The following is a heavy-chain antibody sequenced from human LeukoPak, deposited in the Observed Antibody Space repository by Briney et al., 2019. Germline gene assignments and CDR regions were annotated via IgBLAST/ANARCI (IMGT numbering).Heavy chain of an antibody. CDR1: GFSFNIYG. D-gene: IGHD4-17*01. CDR2: IQYDGSDK. Sequence: GSLRLSCAAAGFSFNIYGMHWVRQAPGKGLEGVAFIQYDGSDKFYADSVKGRFTISRDNSKNAVHLQMNSLRAEDTAVYYCAKDSVSSRLRYFDYWGQGTLVTVSS. J-gene: IGHJ4*02. V-gene: IGHV3-30*02. CDR3: AKDSVSSRLRYFDY.